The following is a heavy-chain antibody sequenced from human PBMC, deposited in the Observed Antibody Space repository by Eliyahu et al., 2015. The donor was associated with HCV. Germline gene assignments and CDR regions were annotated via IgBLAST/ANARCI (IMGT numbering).Heavy chain of an antibody. CDR2: IDHRGDT. D-gene: IGHD5-12*01. V-gene: IGHV4-34*01. CDR3: ARGLTADIVPT. J-gene: IGHJ4*02. CDR1: GGSFTAYY. Sequence: QVQLQQWGAGLLKPSETLALTCGVSGGSFTAYYWSWXRQPPGKGLEWIGEIDHRGDTNYNPSLKSRATLSVDASKRQFSLHLRSVTAADTAVYYCARGLTADIVPTWGQGTLVTVSS.